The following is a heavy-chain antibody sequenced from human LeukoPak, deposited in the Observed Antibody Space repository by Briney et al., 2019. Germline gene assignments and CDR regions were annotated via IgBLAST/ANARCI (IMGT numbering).Heavy chain of an antibody. J-gene: IGHJ4*02. CDR3: ARDRAGQYYFDY. CDR1: GFTFSSYA. Sequence: GGSLRLSCAASGFTFSSYAMSWVRQAPGKGPEWVSAISGSGGSTYYADSVKGRFTISRDNSKNTLYLQMNSLRAEDTAVYYCARDRAGQYYFDYWGQGTLVTVSS. V-gene: IGHV3-23*01. D-gene: IGHD4/OR15-4a*01. CDR2: ISGSGGST.